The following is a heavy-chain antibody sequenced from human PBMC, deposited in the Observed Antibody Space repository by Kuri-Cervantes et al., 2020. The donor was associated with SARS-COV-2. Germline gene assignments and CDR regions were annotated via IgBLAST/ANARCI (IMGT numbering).Heavy chain of an antibody. D-gene: IGHD3-16*02. J-gene: IGHJ4*02. CDR1: GYTFTTYG. V-gene: IGHV1-18*04. CDR2: ISTYNANA. CDR3: ATSLAAMITFGGVIPRQFDY. Sequence: ASVKVSCKASGYTFTTYGITWVRQAPGQGLEWMGWISTYNANADYAQKLQGRVTMTTDTSTSTAYMELRSLRSEDTAVYYCATSLAAMITFGGVIPRQFDYWGQGTLVTVSS.